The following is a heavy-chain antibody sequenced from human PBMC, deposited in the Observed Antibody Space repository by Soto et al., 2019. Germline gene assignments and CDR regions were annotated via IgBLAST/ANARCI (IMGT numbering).Heavy chain of an antibody. D-gene: IGHD1-7*01. Sequence: PXXSLRLCFAASGFTFSKYWMHWVRQAPGKGLEWVANIKQDGSAKSYVDSVKGRFTISRDNAKNSLYLQMKSLRAEDTALYYCARDNPGTYFDFWGQGTLVTVS. CDR1: GFTFSKYW. V-gene: IGHV3-7*01. CDR2: IKQDGSAK. CDR3: ARDNPGTYFDF. J-gene: IGHJ4*02.